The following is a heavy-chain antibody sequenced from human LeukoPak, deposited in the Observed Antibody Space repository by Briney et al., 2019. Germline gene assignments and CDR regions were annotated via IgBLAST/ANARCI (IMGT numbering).Heavy chain of an antibody. J-gene: IGHJ4*02. CDR2: ITGSGGNT. D-gene: IGHD3-9*01. CDR1: GFTFSNYA. V-gene: IGHV3-23*01. Sequence: GTSLRLSCAASGFTFSNYAMSWVRQAPGKGLEWVSAITGSGGNTYYADSVKGRFTISRDNSKNTVFLQMNSLRAEDTAVYYCAKWGDYDVLTGYYVSDYWGQGTLVTVSS. CDR3: AKWGDYDVLTGYYVSDY.